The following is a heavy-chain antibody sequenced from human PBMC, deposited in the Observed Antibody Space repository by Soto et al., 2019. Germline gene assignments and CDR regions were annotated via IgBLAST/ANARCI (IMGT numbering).Heavy chain of an antibody. Sequence: GASVKVSCKASGGTFSSYAISWVRQAPGQGLEWMGGIIPIFGTANYAQKFQGRVTITADESTSTAYMELSSLRSEDTAVYYCARGGDSSSFPLRWFDYWGQGTLVTVSS. CDR1: GGTFSSYA. D-gene: IGHD6-6*01. CDR3: ARGGDSSSFPLRWFDY. J-gene: IGHJ4*02. V-gene: IGHV1-69*13. CDR2: IIPIFGTA.